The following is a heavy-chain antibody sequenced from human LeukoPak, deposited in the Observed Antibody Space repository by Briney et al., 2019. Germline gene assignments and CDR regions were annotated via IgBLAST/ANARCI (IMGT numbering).Heavy chain of an antibody. V-gene: IGHV3-33*01. J-gene: IGHJ4*02. D-gene: IGHD6-19*01. Sequence: PGRSPRLSCAASGFTFSSYGMHWVRQAPGKGLEWVAVIWYDGSNKYYADSVKGRFTISRDNSKNTLYLQMNSLRAEDTAVYYCARDLSSSSGWTFGYWGQGTLVTVSS. CDR2: IWYDGSNK. CDR3: ARDLSSSSGWTFGY. CDR1: GFTFSSYG.